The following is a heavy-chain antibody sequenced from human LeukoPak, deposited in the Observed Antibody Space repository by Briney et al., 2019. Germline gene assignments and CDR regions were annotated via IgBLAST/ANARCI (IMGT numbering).Heavy chain of an antibody. D-gene: IGHD5-12*01. J-gene: IGHJ4*02. CDR1: GFTFSNYW. CDR3: ASGYDLSFFYY. Sequence: GGSLRLSCAASGFTFSNYWMSWVRQAPGKGLEWVANIKQDGSEKYYVDSVKGRFTVSRDNAKNSVYLQMNSLRAEDTAVYYCASGYDLSFFYYWGQGTLVTAPS. CDR2: IKQDGSEK. V-gene: IGHV3-7*05.